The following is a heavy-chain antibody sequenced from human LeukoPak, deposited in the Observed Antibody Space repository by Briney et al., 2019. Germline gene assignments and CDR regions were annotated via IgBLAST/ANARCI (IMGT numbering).Heavy chain of an antibody. D-gene: IGHD4-17*01. Sequence: SETLSLTCTVSGVSISSGSYYWGWLRQPPGKGLEWIGSIYYSGNTYYNPSLKSRVTISVDTPKNHFSLKLSSVTAADTAVYYRARQLSGGDYDYFDYWGQGTLVTVSS. CDR2: IYYSGNT. CDR1: GVSISSGSYY. CDR3: ARQLSGGDYDYFDY. J-gene: IGHJ4*02. V-gene: IGHV4-39*01.